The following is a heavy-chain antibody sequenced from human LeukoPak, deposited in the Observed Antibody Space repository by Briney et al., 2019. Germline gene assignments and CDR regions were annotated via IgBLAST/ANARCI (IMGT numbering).Heavy chain of an antibody. D-gene: IGHD2-21*02. CDR2: IYTRGNK. CDR1: GFVVSDTF. CDR3: ARGRLDGVDCNFDY. V-gene: IGHV3-53*01. Sequence: PGGSLRLSCAASGFVVSDTFMSWFRQAPGKGLEWVSVIYTRGNKFYADSVKGRFTISRDNSENTLYLQMNNLRAEDTAVYYCARGRLDGVDCNFDYWGQGTLVTVSS. J-gene: IGHJ4*02.